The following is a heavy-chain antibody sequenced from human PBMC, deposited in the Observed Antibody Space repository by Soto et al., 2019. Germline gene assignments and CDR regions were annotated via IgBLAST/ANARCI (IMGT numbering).Heavy chain of an antibody. CDR3: ATTPAGTVAGRGFDP. CDR2: IYPGDSDT. J-gene: IGHJ5*02. D-gene: IGHD6-19*01. V-gene: IGHV5-51*01. CDR1: GYSFTSYW. Sequence: GESLKISCKGSGYSFTSYWIGWVRQMPGKGLEWMGIIYPGDSDTRYSPSFQGQVTISADKSISTAYLQWSSLKASDTAMYYCATTPAGTVAGRGFDPWGQGTLVTVSS.